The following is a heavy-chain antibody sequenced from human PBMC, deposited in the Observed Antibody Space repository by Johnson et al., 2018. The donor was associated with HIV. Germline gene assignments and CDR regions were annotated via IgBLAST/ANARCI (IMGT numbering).Heavy chain of an antibody. V-gene: IGHV3-15*01. CDR1: GFTVTNAW. CDR2: IKSKTDGGTT. Sequence: GQLVETGGGLIQPGGSLRLSCAASGFTVTNAWMNWVRQAPGKGLEWVGRIKSKTDGGTTDSAAPVKGRFTISRDDSKNTLYLQMNSLKTEDTAVYYCTTGISWFGAITFDIWGQGTMVTVSS. CDR3: TTGISWFGAITFDI. J-gene: IGHJ3*02. D-gene: IGHD3-10*01.